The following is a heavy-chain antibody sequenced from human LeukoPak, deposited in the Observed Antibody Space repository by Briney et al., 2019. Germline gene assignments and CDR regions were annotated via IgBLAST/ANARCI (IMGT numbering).Heavy chain of an antibody. CDR1: GITVSTNY. V-gene: IGHV3-66*01. Sequence: GGSLRLSCAASGITVSTNYMSWVRQAPGKGLEWISTIYSGGSTYYAASVKGRFTISRDNSKNTVFLQMNSLRAEDTAVYYCASGKYAPVGATYSFDIWGQGTMVIVSS. CDR2: IYSGGST. CDR3: ASGKYAPVGATYSFDI. J-gene: IGHJ3*02. D-gene: IGHD2-15*01.